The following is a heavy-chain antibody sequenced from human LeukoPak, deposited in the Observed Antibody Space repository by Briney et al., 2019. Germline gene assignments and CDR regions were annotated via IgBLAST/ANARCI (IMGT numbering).Heavy chain of an antibody. D-gene: IGHD5-12*01. Sequence: SETLSLTCAVYGGSFSGYYWSWIRQPPGKGLEWIGEINHSGSTNYNPSLKSRVTISVDTSKNQFSLKLSSVTAADTAVYYCARARGWALKVATIKTRLHFDYWGQGTLVTVSS. J-gene: IGHJ4*02. CDR3: ARARGWALKVATIKTRLHFDY. V-gene: IGHV4-34*01. CDR2: INHSGST. CDR1: GGSFSGYY.